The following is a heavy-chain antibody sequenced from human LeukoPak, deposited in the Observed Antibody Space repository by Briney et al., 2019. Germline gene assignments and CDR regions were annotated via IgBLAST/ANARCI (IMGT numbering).Heavy chain of an antibody. CDR2: IYYSGST. CDR1: GGSISSNY. Sequence: PSETLSLTCTVSGGSISSNYWSWIRQPPGKGLEWIGYIYYSGSTNYTPSLKSRVTISVDTSKNQFSLKLSSVTAADTAVYYCATLLGPDAFDIWGQGTMVTVSS. V-gene: IGHV4-59*01. CDR3: ATLLGPDAFDI. D-gene: IGHD3-10*01. J-gene: IGHJ3*02.